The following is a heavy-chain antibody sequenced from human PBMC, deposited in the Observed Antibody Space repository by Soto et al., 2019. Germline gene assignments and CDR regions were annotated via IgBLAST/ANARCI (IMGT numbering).Heavy chain of an antibody. V-gene: IGHV3-11*01. CDR1: GFTFSDYY. J-gene: IGHJ6*03. CDR2: ISSSGSTI. D-gene: IGHD6-6*01. Sequence: QVQLVESGGGLVKPGGSLRLSCAASGFTFSDYYMSWIRQAPGKGLEWVSYISSSGSTIYYADSVKGRFTISRDNAKNSLYLQMNSLRAEYTAVYYCARAPRIRQYSSSSYYYYYYYMDVWGKGTTVTVSS. CDR3: ARAPRIRQYSSSSYYYYYYYMDV.